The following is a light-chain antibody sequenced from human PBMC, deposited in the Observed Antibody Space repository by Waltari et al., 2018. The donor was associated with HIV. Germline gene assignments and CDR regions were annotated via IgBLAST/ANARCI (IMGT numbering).Light chain of an antibody. Sequence: DIQMTQSPATLSASVGDRVTITCRASHDAYTWLAWYQQKPGQVPKIMIYKASTLASGVPSRFSGSGWGTDFTLTIASLQPDDYATYYCLYYGSPSKTFGPGTKVDI. V-gene: IGKV1-5*03. CDR3: LYYGSPSKT. J-gene: IGKJ1*01. CDR2: KAS. CDR1: HDAYTW.